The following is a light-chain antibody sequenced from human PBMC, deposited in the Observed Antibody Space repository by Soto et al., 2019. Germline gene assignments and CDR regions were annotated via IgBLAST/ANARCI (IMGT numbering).Light chain of an antibody. CDR3: QQYGSSPGT. CDR1: QSVSSSY. V-gene: IGKV3-20*01. CDR2: GAS. J-gene: IGKJ1*01. Sequence: EIVLTHSPGTLSFSPGERATLSCRASQSVSSSYLAWYQQKPGQAPRLLIYGASSRAAGIPDRVSGSGSGTDFTLTISRLEPEDFAVYYCQQYGSSPGTFGQGTKVDIK.